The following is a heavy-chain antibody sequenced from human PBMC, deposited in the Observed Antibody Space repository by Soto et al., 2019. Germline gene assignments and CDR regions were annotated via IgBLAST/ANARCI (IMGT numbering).Heavy chain of an antibody. CDR3: ARGGGDYVGLFDP. J-gene: IGHJ5*02. CDR1: GGTFISYA. V-gene: IGHV1-69*13. Sequence: SVKVSCKASGGTFISYAISWVRQAPGQGLEWMGGIIPISGTANSAQKLQGGVTITADQSTSTAYMELSSLRSEDTAVYYCARGGGDYVGLFDPWGQGTLVTVYS. CDR2: IIPISGTA. D-gene: IGHD4-17*01.